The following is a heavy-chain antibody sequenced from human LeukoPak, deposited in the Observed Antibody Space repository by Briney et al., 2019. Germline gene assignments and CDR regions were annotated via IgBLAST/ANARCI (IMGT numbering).Heavy chain of an antibody. CDR2: ISSSGSYI. CDR3: AARSSAAFDY. V-gene: IGHV3-21*01. CDR1: GFTFSGYS. Sequence: PGGSLRLSCAASGFTFSGYSMSWVRQAPGKGLEWVASISSSGSYIYYADSMKGRFTISRDNAENSLSLQMNSLRAEDTAVYYCAARSSAAFDYWGQGTLVTVSS. J-gene: IGHJ4*02.